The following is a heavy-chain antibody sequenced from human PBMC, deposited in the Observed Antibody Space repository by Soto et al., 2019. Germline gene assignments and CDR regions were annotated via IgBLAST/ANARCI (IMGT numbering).Heavy chain of an antibody. CDR1: GFTVSSNY. CDR2: IYSGGST. Sequence: EVQLVESGGGLIQPGGSLRLSCAASGFTVSSNYMSWVRQAPGKGLEWVSVIYSGGSTYYADSVKVRFTISRDNSKNTLYLQMNSLRAEDTAVYYCARDLGGVGGWYGGYYYYGMDVWGQGTTVTVSS. D-gene: IGHD6-19*01. V-gene: IGHV3-53*01. CDR3: ARDLGGVGGWYGGYYYYGMDV. J-gene: IGHJ6*02.